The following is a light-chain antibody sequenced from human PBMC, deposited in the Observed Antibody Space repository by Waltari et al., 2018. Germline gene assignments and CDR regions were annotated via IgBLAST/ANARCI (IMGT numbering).Light chain of an antibody. CDR1: QNINSH. V-gene: IGKV3-11*01. CDR3: QQRDHWPPGAT. J-gene: IGKJ3*01. CDR2: DAS. Sequence: EIVLTQSPGTLSLSPGERATLSCRASQNINSHLAWYQQRLGQAPRLLIYDASKRATGIPARFSGSGSGTDFTLTITSLEPEDFAVYYCQQRDHWPPGATFGPGTKVDI.